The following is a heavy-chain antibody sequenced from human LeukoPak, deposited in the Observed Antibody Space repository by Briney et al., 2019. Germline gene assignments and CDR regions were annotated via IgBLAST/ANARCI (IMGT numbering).Heavy chain of an antibody. V-gene: IGHV4-59*12. D-gene: IGHD6-13*01. J-gene: IGHJ4*02. CDR1: GGSISSYY. CDR2: ISYSGST. Sequence: SETLSLTCTVSGGSISSYYWSWIRQPPGKGLEWIGFISYSGSTNYNPSLKSRVTISVDTSNNQFSLKLSSVTAADTAVYYCARKPIVSSSWYYFDYWGQGTLVTVSS. CDR3: ARKPIVSSSWYYFDY.